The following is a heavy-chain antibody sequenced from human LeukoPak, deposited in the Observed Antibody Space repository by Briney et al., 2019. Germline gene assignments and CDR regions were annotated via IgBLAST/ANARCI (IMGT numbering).Heavy chain of an antibody. D-gene: IGHD3-3*01. CDR2: ISSSTSTI. CDR3: ARDPGTIFDVLNYHFDN. CDR1: GFTFSSYS. Sequence: GGSLRLSCAASGFTFSSYSMNWVRQAPRKGLEWVSYISSSTSTIYYADSVQGRFTVSRDNFKNTLYLQMNSLRTEDTAVYYCARDPGTIFDVLNYHFDNWGQGTLVTVSS. J-gene: IGHJ4*02. V-gene: IGHV3-48*01.